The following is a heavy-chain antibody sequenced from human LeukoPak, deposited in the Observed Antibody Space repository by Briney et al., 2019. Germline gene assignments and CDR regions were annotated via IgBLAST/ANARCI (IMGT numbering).Heavy chain of an antibody. D-gene: IGHD3-22*01. J-gene: IGHJ4*02. Sequence: GGSLRLSCAASGFTFSSYSMNWVRQAPGKGREWVSSISSSCSCIYYADSVKGRFTISRDNAKNSLYLQMNSLRVEDTAVYYCARDSTYYYYSSGYPPDYWGQGTLVTVSS. CDR2: ISSSCSCI. CDR3: ARDSTYYYYSSGYPPDY. CDR1: GFTFSSYS. V-gene: IGHV3-21*01.